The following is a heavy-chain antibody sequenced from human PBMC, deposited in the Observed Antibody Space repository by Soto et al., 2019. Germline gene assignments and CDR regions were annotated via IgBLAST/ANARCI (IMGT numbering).Heavy chain of an antibody. CDR3: ARDSGLIRGSYGVDV. D-gene: IGHD3-10*01. CDR1: GFTIRSNY. V-gene: IGHV3-53*01. Sequence: GSLRLSCAASGFTIRSNYLTRVRQAPGEGLEWVSVIYRSGKIYYADSVRGRFTTSSDNSQNTLLLEMNSLRAEDTAVYYCARDSGLIRGSYGVDVWGQGTTVTVSS. J-gene: IGHJ6*02. CDR2: IYRSGKI.